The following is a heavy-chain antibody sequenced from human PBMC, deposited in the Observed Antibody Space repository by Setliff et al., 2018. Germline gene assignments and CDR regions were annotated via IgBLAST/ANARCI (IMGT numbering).Heavy chain of an antibody. CDR3: ATQPLQWELLGFDY. V-gene: IGHV1-24*01. D-gene: IGHD1-26*01. CDR1: GYTLTELS. CDR2: FDPEDGET. Sequence: GASVKVSCKVSGYTLTELSMHWVRRAPGKGLEWMGGFDPEDGETIYAQKFQGRVTMTEDTSTDTAYMELSSLRSEDTAVYYCATQPLQWELLGFDYWGQGTLVTVSS. J-gene: IGHJ4*02.